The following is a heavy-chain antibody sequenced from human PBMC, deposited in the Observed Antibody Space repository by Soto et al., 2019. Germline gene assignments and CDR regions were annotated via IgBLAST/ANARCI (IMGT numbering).Heavy chain of an antibody. J-gene: IGHJ6*02. D-gene: IGHD3-3*01. CDR3: ARDREYYDFWSGYYSFYYYGMDV. Sequence: GASVKVSCKASGYTFTGYYMHWVRQAPGQGLEWMGWINPNSGGTNYAQKFQGWVTMTRDTSISTAYMELSRLRSDDTAVYYCARDREYYDFWSGYYSFYYYGMDVWGQGTTVTVSS. V-gene: IGHV1-2*04. CDR1: GYTFTGYY. CDR2: INPNSGGT.